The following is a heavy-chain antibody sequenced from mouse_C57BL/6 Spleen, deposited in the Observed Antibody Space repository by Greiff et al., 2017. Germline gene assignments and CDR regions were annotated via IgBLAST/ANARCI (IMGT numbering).Heavy chain of an antibody. D-gene: IGHD1-1*01. CDR1: GYTFTDYY. CDR3: ARVGGIFYYFDD. CDR2: IYPGSGNT. V-gene: IGHV1-76*01. Sequence: VQLQQSGAELVRPGASVKLSCKASGYTFTDYYINWVKQRPGQGLEWIARIYPGSGNTYYNEKFKGKATLTAEKSSSTAYMQLSSLTSEDSAVYCCARVGGIFYYFDDWGQGTTLTVSS. J-gene: IGHJ2*01.